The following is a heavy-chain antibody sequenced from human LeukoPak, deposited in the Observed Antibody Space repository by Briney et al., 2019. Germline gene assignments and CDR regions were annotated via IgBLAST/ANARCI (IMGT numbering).Heavy chain of an antibody. V-gene: IGHV4-4*07. J-gene: IGHJ3*02. CDR2: IYTSGST. CDR3: ARVSDTYQAFDS. Sequence: SETLSLTCTVSGGSISSYYWSRIRQTAGKGLEWIGRIYTSGSTNYNPSLKSRVTMSVDTSKNQFSLKLSSVTAAGTAVYYCARVSDTYQAFDSWGQGTMVTVSS. CDR1: GGSISSYY.